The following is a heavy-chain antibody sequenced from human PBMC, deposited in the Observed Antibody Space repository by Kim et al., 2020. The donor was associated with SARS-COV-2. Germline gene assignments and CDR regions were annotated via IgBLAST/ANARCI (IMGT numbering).Heavy chain of an antibody. CDR1: GGSISSYY. CDR2: IYYSGST. CDR3: ARHSIVVPFDP. V-gene: IGHV4-59*08. Sequence: SETLSLTCTVSGGSISSYYWSWIRQPPEKGLEWIGYIYYSGSTNYNPSLKSRVTISVDTSKNQFSLKLSSVTAADTAVYYCARHSIVVPFDPWGQGTLVTVSS. D-gene: IGHD3-22*01. J-gene: IGHJ5*02.